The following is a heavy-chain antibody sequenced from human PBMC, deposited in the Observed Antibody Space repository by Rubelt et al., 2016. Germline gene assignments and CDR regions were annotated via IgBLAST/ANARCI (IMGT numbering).Heavy chain of an antibody. CDR3: ARDAVPQLWSSEFDY. D-gene: IGHD5-18*01. V-gene: IGHV4-34*01. CDR2: IHPSGST. CDR1: GGSLSGYY. Sequence: QVPLQQWGAGLLKPSETLSLTCAVYGGSLSGYYCTWIRQPPGKGLEWIGEIHPSGSTNYNPSLKSRVTITAEPSKKQFSLNLNSVTAADTAVYYCARDAVPQLWSSEFDYWGQGTLVTVSS. J-gene: IGHJ4*02.